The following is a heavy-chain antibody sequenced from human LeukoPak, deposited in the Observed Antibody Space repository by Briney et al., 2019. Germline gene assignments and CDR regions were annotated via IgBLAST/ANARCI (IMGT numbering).Heavy chain of an antibody. CDR2: INSDGSST. Sequence: GGSLRLSCAASGFTFSNHWMDGVRQAPGKGLVWVSRINSDGSSTSYADSVKGRFTISRDNAKNTLYLQMNSLRAEDTALYYCAKTSSRFGDFDYWGQGTLVTVSS. J-gene: IGHJ4*02. CDR1: GFTFSNHW. D-gene: IGHD3-16*01. CDR3: AKTSSRFGDFDY. V-gene: IGHV3-74*01.